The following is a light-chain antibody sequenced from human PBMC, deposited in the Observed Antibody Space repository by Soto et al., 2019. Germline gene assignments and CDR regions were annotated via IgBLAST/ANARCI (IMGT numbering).Light chain of an antibody. V-gene: IGLV1-44*01. J-gene: IGLJ2*01. CDR1: SSNIGLND. CDR3: SAWDDSMNGPV. Sequence: QSVLTQPPSASGTPGQTVTISCSGSSSNIGLNDVHWYRQLSGTAPQILIYDTNQQATGVPDRFSGSRSGTSASLAIHGLQSEDEAADHCSAWDDSMNGPVFGGGTKVTVL. CDR2: DTN.